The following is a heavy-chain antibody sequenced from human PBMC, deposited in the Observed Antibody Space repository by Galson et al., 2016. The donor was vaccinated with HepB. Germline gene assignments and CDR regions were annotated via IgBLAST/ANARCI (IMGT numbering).Heavy chain of an antibody. CDR2: SRNKANSYTT. CDR1: GFTFSDHY. V-gene: IGHV3-72*01. CDR3: ARGDIPVAGTMGNWFDP. D-gene: IGHD6-19*01. Sequence: SLRLSCAASGFTFSDHYMDWVRQAPGKGLEWVGRSRNKANSYTTEYAASVKGRFTVSRDDSKNSVYLQMNSLRDEDTAVYYCARGDIPVAGTMGNWFDPWGQGTLVTVSS. J-gene: IGHJ5*02.